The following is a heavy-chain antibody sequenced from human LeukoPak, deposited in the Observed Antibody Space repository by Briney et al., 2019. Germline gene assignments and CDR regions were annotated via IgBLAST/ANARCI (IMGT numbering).Heavy chain of an antibody. J-gene: IGHJ6*03. CDR2: IYYSGST. Sequence: SETLSLTCTVSGGSISNSRDYWAWIRQPPGKGLEWIANIYYSGSTYYNPSLKSRVTISVDTSKNQFSPKLSSVTAAETAVYYCARQENYYYMDVWGEGNKVTISS. V-gene: IGHV4-39*01. CDR1: GGSISNSRDY. CDR3: ARQENYYYMDV.